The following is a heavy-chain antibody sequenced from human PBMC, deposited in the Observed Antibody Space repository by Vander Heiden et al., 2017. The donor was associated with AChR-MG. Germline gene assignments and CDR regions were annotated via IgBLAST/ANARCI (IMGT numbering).Heavy chain of an antibody. V-gene: IGHV3-23*01. CDR1: GFTFSSYA. CDR2: ISGSGGST. J-gene: IGHJ6*02. D-gene: IGHD2-15*01. Sequence: EVQLLESGGGLVQPGGSLRLSCAASGFTFSSYALSWVRQAPGKGLEWVSAISGSGGSTYYAESVKGRFTISRDNSKNTLYLQMNSLRAEDTAVYYCAKVAGRYCSGGSCYHGMDVWGQVTTVTVSS. CDR3: AKVAGRYCSGGSCYHGMDV.